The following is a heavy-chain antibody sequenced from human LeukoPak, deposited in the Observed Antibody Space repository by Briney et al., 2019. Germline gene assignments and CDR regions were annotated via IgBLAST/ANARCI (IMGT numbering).Heavy chain of an antibody. Sequence: SQTLSLTCTVSGGSISSGSYYWSWIRQPPGKGLEWIGYIYYSGSTNYNPSLKSRVTISVDTSKNQFSPKLSSVTAADTAVYYCARRGYSYDYYNYYYMDVWGKGTTVTVSS. CDR2: IYYSGST. CDR3: ARRGYSYDYYNYYYMDV. J-gene: IGHJ6*03. V-gene: IGHV4-61*01. D-gene: IGHD5-18*01. CDR1: GGSISSGSYY.